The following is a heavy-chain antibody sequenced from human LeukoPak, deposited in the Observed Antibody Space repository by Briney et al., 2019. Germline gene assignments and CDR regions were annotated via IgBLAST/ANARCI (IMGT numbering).Heavy chain of an antibody. CDR2: ISGSGGST. CDR3: AKDLHGGYGEFDY. Sequence: GGSLRLSCAASGFTFSSYAMRWVRQAPGKGLEWVAAISGSGGSTYYADSVKGRFTISRDNSKNTLYLQMNSLRAEDTAVYYCAKDLHGGYGEFDYWGQGTLVTVSS. V-gene: IGHV3-23*01. CDR1: GFTFSSYA. D-gene: IGHD5-12*01. J-gene: IGHJ4*02.